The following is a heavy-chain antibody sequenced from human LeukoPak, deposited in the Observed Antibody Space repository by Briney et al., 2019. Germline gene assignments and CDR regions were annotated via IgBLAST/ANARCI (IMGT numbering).Heavy chain of an antibody. CDR2: ISGSGGST. CDR3: ASPDCGGDCDTFDY. CDR1: GFTFSSYA. J-gene: IGHJ4*02. V-gene: IGHV3-23*01. Sequence: PGGSLRPSCAASGFTFSSYAMSWVRQAPGKGLEWVSAISGSGGSTHYADSVKGRFTISRDNSKNTLYLQMNSLRAEDTAVYYCASPDCGGDCDTFDYWGQGTPVTVSS. D-gene: IGHD2-21*02.